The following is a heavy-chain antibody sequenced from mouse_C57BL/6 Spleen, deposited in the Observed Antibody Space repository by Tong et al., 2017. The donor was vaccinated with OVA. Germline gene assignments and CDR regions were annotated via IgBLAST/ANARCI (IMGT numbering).Heavy chain of an antibody. CDR3: TTSGYSNYLFAY. Sequence: EVQLQESGAELVRPGASVKLSCTASGFNIKDDYMHWVKQRPEQGLEWIGWIDPENGDTEYASKFQGKATITADTSSNTAYLQLSSLTSEDTAVYYCTTSGYSNYLFAYWGQGTLVTVSA. V-gene: IGHV14-4*01. CDR2: IDPENGDT. J-gene: IGHJ3*01. D-gene: IGHD2-5*01. CDR1: GFNIKDDY.